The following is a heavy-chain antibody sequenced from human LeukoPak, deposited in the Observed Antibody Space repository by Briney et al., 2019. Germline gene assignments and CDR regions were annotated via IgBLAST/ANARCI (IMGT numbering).Heavy chain of an antibody. CDR3: ARVSGLAGYYDYYYYGMDV. J-gene: IGHJ6*02. Sequence: SETLSLTCAVYGGSFSGYYWSWIRQPPGKGLEWIREINHSGSTNYNPSLKSRVTISVDTSKNQFSLKLSSVTAADTAVYYCARVSGLAGYYDYYYYGMDVWGQGTTVTVSS. V-gene: IGHV4-34*01. CDR2: INHSGST. D-gene: IGHD3-9*01. CDR1: GGSFSGYY.